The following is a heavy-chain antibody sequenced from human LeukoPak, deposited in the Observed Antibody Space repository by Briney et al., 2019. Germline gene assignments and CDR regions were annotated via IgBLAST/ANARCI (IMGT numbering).Heavy chain of an antibody. V-gene: IGHV3-33*01. CDR1: GFTFSSYG. CDR3: ARDTWVYSGSYPNLDY. D-gene: IGHD1-26*01. CDR2: IWYDGSNK. Sequence: GRSLRLSCAASGFTFSSYGMHWVRQAPGKGLEWVAVIWYDGSNKYYADSVKGRFTISRDNSKNTLYLQMNSLRAEDTAVYYCARDTWVYSGSYPNLDYWGQGTLVTVSS. J-gene: IGHJ4*02.